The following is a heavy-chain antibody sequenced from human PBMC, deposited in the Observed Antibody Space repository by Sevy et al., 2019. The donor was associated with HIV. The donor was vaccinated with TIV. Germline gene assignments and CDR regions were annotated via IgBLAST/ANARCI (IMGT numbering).Heavy chain of an antibody. Sequence: GESLKISCAASGFTFTNYGMHWVRQAPGKGLEWVSGISNSGANTYYADSVRGRFTVSRDNSKNTVNLQLNSLRAEDTAIYYCAKEWTLLSDWYGEFDYWGQGTLVTASS. J-gene: IGHJ4*02. CDR2: ISNSGANT. V-gene: IGHV3-23*01. CDR3: AKEWTLLSDWYGEFDY. CDR1: GFTFTNYG. D-gene: IGHD6-19*01.